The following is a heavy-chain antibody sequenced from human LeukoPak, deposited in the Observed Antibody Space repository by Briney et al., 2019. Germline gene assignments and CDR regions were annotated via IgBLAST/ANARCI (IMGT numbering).Heavy chain of an antibody. CDR3: ARGGWLPPDY. CDR2: IYSTGST. Sequence: SETLSLTCTVSGGSISSYYWSWIRQPAGKGLEWIGHIYSTGSTNYNPSLNSRVTISVDTSKSQFSLKLSSVTAADTAVYYCARGGWLPPDYWGQGTLVTVSS. D-gene: IGHD3-22*01. V-gene: IGHV4-4*07. J-gene: IGHJ4*02. CDR1: GGSISSYY.